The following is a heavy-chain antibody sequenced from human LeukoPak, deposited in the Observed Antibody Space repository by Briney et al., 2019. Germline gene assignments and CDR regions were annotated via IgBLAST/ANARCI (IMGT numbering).Heavy chain of an antibody. CDR3: ASSPRKRYYDFWSGYLAPFDY. V-gene: IGHV1-69*13. Sequence: SVKVSCKASGGTFSSYAISWVRQAPGQGLEWMGEIIPIFGTANYAQKFQGRVAITADESTSTAYMELSSLRSEDTAVYYCASSPRKRYYDFWSGYLAPFDYWGQGTLVTVSS. CDR1: GGTFSSYA. CDR2: IIPIFGTA. J-gene: IGHJ4*02. D-gene: IGHD3-3*01.